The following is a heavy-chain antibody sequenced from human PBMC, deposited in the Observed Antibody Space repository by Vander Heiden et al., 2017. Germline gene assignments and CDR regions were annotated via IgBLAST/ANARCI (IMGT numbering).Heavy chain of an antibody. V-gene: IGHV4-34*01. D-gene: IGHD3-10*01. CDR1: GGSFSGYY. CDR2: IHYDGST. Sequence: QVQLQQWGAGLLNPSETLSLTCAVYGGSFSGYYWSWIRQPPGKGLEWIGEIHYDGSTSYSPSLKSRVTISGDRSKNQISLRLRSVTAADTAVYYCTRGNLDGYFFDYWGQGTLVTVSS. J-gene: IGHJ4*02. CDR3: TRGNLDGYFFDY.